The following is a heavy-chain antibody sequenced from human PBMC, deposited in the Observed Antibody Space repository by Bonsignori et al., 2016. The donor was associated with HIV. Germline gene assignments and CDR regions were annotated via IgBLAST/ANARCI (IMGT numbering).Heavy chain of an antibody. CDR1: GFTVSSNY. CDR3: ARTSYYYGSGSYPDY. V-gene: IGHV3-53*01. J-gene: IGHJ4*02. D-gene: IGHD3-10*01. Sequence: GESLKISCAASGFTVSSNYMSWVRQAPGKGLEWVSVIYSGGSTYYADSVKGRFTISRDNSKNTLYLQMNSLRVEDTAVYYCARTSYYYGSGSYPDYWGQGTLVTVSS. CDR2: IYSGGST.